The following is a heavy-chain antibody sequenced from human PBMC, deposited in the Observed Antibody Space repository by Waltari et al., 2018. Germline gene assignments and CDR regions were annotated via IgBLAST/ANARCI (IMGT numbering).Heavy chain of an antibody. Sequence: QVQLVQSGAEVKKPGSSVKVSCKASGGTFSSYAISWVRQAPGQGLEWMGGIIPIFGTANYAQKFQGRVTITTDESTSTAYMGLSSLRSEDTAVYYCARVTRIAAAGITWFDPWGQGTLVTVSS. CDR3: ARVTRIAAAGITWFDP. D-gene: IGHD6-13*01. V-gene: IGHV1-69*05. CDR2: IIPIFGTA. J-gene: IGHJ5*02. CDR1: GGTFSSYA.